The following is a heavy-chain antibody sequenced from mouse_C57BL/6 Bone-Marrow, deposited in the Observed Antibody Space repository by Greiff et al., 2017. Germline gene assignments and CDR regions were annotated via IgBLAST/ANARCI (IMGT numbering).Heavy chain of an antibody. V-gene: IGHV14-4*01. D-gene: IGHD2-3*01. CDR3: TTSDGYYYFDY. Sequence: VQLQQSGAELVRPGASVKLSCTASGFNIKDDYMHWVKQRPEQGLEWIGWIDPENGDTEYASKFQGKATIPADTSSNTAYLQLSSLTSEDTAVYYCTTSDGYYYFDYWGQGTTLTVSS. CDR2: IDPENGDT. CDR1: GFNIKDDY. J-gene: IGHJ2*01.